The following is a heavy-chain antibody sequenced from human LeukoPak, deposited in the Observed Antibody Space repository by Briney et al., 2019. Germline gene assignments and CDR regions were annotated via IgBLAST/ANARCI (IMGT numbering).Heavy chain of an antibody. CDR3: AKDYYDFWSGHGYFDY. V-gene: IGHV3-9*01. CDR2: ISWNSGSI. CDR1: GFTFDDYA. J-gene: IGHJ4*02. Sequence: PGRSLRLSCAASGFTFDDYAMHWVRQAPGKGLEWVSGISWNSGSIGYADSVKGRFTISRGNAKNSLYLQMNSLRAEDTALYYCAKDYYDFWSGHGYFDYWGQGTLVTVSS. D-gene: IGHD3-3*01.